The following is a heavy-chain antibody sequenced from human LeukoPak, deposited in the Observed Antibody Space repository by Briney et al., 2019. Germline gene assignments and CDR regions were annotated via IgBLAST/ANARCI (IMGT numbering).Heavy chain of an antibody. CDR1: GFTFSSYA. D-gene: IGHD2-15*01. CDR2: ISGSGGST. CDR3: AKLGYCSGGSCHYYFDY. J-gene: IGHJ4*02. V-gene: IGHV3-23*01. Sequence: GGSLRLSCAASGFTFSSYAMSWVRQAPGKGLEWVSAISGSGGSTYYADSVKGRFTISRDNSKNTLSLQMNSLRAEDTAVYYCAKLGYCSGGSCHYYFDYWGQGALVTVSS.